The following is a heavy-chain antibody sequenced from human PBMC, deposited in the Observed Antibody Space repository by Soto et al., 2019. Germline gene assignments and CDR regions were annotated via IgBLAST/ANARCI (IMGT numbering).Heavy chain of an antibody. D-gene: IGHD2-2*01. J-gene: IGHJ6*02. V-gene: IGHV5-51*01. Sequence: PGESLKISCNGSGYSFTIYWIGWVRQMPGKGLEWMGIIYPGDSDTRYSPSFQGQVTISADKSISTAYLQWSSLKASDTAMYYCARSGCSSTSCFGYYYGMDVWGQGTTVTVS. CDR3: ARSGCSSTSCFGYYYGMDV. CDR2: IYPGDSDT. CDR1: GYSFTIYW.